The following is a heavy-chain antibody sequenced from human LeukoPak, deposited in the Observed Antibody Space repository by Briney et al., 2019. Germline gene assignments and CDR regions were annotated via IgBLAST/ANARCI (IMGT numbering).Heavy chain of an antibody. CDR1: GYSFTAYW. CDR2: IYPGDSAT. Sequence: SGESLKISCRGSGYSFTAYWIAWVRQMPGKGLEWMATIYPGDSATTYSPSFQGQVTISADKSITTAYLQWSSLKASDTAMYYCARPAAGLGGFDYWGQGTLVTVSS. D-gene: IGHD3-16*01. CDR3: ARPAAGLGGFDY. J-gene: IGHJ4*02. V-gene: IGHV5-51*01.